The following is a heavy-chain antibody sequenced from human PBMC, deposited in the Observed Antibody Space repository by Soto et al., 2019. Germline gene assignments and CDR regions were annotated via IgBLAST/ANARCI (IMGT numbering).Heavy chain of an antibody. CDR1: GYSFTSYW. V-gene: IGHV5-10-1*01. CDR3: ARRIGYSYGYDYYYGMDV. Sequence: PGESPKISCNGSGYSFTSYWISWVRQMPGKGLEWMGRIDPSDSYTNYSPSFQGHVTISADKSISTAYLQWSSLKASDTAMYYCARRIGYSYGYDYYYGMDVWAQGTTVTVSS. D-gene: IGHD5-18*01. CDR2: IDPSDSYT. J-gene: IGHJ6*02.